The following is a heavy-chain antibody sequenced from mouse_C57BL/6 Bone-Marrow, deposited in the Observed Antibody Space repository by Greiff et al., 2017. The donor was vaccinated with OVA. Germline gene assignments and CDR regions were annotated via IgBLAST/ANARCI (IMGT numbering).Heavy chain of an antibody. J-gene: IGHJ2*01. CDR1: GFTFSSYT. Sequence: EVKLMESGGGLVKPGGSLKLSCAASGFTFSSYTMSWVRQTPEKRLEWVATISGGGGNTYYPDSVKGRITISRDNAKNTLYLQMSSLRSEDTDLYYCARNWDYFDYWGQGTTLTVSS. D-gene: IGHD4-1*01. CDR2: ISGGGGNT. CDR3: ARNWDYFDY. V-gene: IGHV5-9*01.